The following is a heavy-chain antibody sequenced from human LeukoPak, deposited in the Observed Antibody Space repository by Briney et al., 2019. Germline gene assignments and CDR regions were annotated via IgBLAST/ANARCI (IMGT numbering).Heavy chain of an antibody. V-gene: IGHV3-53*01. Sequence: GGSLRLSCAASGFTVSSNYMSWVRQAPGKGLEWVSVIYSGGSTYYADSAKGRFTISRDNSKNTLYLQMNSLRAEDTAVYYCASSSSSNQYYYYGMDVWGQGTTVTVSS. CDR1: GFTVSSNY. CDR2: IYSGGST. CDR3: ASSSSSNQYYYYGMDV. D-gene: IGHD6-13*01. J-gene: IGHJ6*02.